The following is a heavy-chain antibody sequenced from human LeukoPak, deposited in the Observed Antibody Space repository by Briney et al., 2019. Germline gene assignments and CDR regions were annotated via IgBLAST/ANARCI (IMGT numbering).Heavy chain of an antibody. V-gene: IGHV4-31*03. CDR2: IYYSGST. J-gene: IGHJ3*02. CDR1: GGSISNGGYY. D-gene: IGHD4-17*01. CDR3: AREEGDYGAGAAFDI. Sequence: SETLSLTCTVSGGSISNGGYYWSWIRQHPGKGLEWIGYIYYSGSTNYNPSLKSRVTISVDTSKNQFSLKLSSVTAADTAVYYCAREEGDYGAGAAFDIWGQGTMVTVSS.